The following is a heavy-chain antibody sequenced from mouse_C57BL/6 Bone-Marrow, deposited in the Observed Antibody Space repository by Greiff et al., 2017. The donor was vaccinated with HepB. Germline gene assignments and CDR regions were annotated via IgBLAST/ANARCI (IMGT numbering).Heavy chain of an antibody. D-gene: IGHD2-3*01. CDR1: GFTFSDYY. J-gene: IGHJ4*01. CDR3: ARHEGYDGYYYAMDY. V-gene: IGHV5-12*01. Sequence: EVKLQESGGGLVQPGGSLKLSCAASGFTFSDYYMYWVRQTPEKRLEWVAYISNGGGSTYYPDTVKGRFTISRDNAKNTLYLQMSRLKSEDTAMYDCARHEGYDGYYYAMDYWGQGTSVTVSS. CDR2: ISNGGGST.